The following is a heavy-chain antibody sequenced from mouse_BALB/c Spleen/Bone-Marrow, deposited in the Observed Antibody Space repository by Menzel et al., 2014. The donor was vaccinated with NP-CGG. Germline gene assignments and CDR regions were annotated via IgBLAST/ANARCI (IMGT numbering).Heavy chain of an antibody. J-gene: IGHJ4*01. CDR1: GYTFTNYY. V-gene: IGHV1S81*02. Sequence: QVQLQQPGAELVKPGASVKLSCKASGYTFTNYYIYWVKQRPGQGLGWIGGIIPSNGGTKFNEKFKNKATLTIDKSSSTAYIQLSSLTSEDSAVYYCSRHYYSTPHYAMDYWGQGTSVTVSS. CDR3: SRHYYSTPHYAMDY. CDR2: IIPSNGGT. D-gene: IGHD1-1*01.